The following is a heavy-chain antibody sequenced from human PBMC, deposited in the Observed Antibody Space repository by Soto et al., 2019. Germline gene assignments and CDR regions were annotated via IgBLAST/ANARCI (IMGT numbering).Heavy chain of an antibody. CDR1: GGTFSSYS. D-gene: IGHD1-26*01. CDR3: ARDRSGLPGTLDY. J-gene: IGHJ4*02. Sequence: SVKVSCKASGGTFSSYSISWVLQAPGQGLEWMGGIIPIFGTANYAQKFQGRVTITADESTSTAYMELSSLRSEDTAVYYCARDRSGLPGTLDYWGQGTLVTVSS. V-gene: IGHV1-69*13. CDR2: IIPIFGTA.